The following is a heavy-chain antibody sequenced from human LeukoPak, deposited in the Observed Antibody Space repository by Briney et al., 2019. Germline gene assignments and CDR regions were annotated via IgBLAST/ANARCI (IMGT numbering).Heavy chain of an antibody. J-gene: IGHJ4*02. CDR3: ARGSYGAYDS. Sequence: AGSLSLSCAASGFTFSSETMNWVRQAPGKELVWVSSISSDSAWIYYADSVKGRFTISRDNPKNSLYLQMNYLRAEDTAVYYCARGSYGAYDSWGQGNLVTVSS. D-gene: IGHD4/OR15-4a*01. CDR1: GFTFSSET. V-gene: IGHV3-21*04. CDR2: ISSDSAWI.